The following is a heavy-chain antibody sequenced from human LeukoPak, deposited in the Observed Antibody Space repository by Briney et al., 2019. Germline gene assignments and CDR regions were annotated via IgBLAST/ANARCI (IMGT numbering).Heavy chain of an antibody. V-gene: IGHV3-15*07. CDR3: TTDRQGTGTTAY. CDR1: GFTFSNAW. J-gene: IGHJ4*02. Sequence: GGSLRLSCAASGFTFSNAWMNWVRQAPGKGLEWVGRIKSKTDGGTTDYAAPVKGRFTISRDDSKNTLYLQMNSLKTEDTAIYYCTTDRQGTGTTAYWGQGTLVTVSS. D-gene: IGHD1-7*01. CDR2: IKSKTDGGTT.